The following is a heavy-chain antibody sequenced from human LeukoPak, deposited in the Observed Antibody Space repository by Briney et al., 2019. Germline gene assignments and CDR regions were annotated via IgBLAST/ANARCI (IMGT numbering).Heavy chain of an antibody. CDR2: ISSSGSTI. CDR1: GFTFSSYE. CDR3: ARDEKLLPYDFWSGYYNHDAFDI. J-gene: IGHJ3*02. V-gene: IGHV3-48*03. Sequence: GGSLRLSCAASGFTFSSYEMNWVRQAPGKGLEWVSYISSSGSTIYYADSVKGRFTISRDNAKNSLYLQMNSLRAEDTAVYYCARDEKLLPYDFWSGYYNHDAFDIWGQGTMVTVSS. D-gene: IGHD3-3*01.